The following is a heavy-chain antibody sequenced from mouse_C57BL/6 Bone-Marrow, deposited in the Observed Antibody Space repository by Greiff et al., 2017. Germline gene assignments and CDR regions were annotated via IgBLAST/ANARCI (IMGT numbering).Heavy chain of an antibody. CDR3: ARGDYYGSSPAWFAY. Sequence: QVQLQQPGAELVKPGASVKLSCKASGYTFTSYWMHWVKQRPGRGLEWIGRIDPNSGGPKYNEKFKSKATLTVDKPSSTAYMQLSSLTSEDSAVYDCARGDYYGSSPAWFAYWGQGTLVTVSA. CDR1: GYTFTSYW. V-gene: IGHV1-72*01. J-gene: IGHJ3*01. D-gene: IGHD1-1*01. CDR2: IDPNSGGP.